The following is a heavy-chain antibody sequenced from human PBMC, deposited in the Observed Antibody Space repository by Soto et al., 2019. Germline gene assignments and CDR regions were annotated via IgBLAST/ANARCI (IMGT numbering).Heavy chain of an antibody. V-gene: IGHV1-69*13. J-gene: IGHJ4*02. Sequence: GASVKVSCKASGGTFSSYTISWVRQAPGQGLEWMGGITPIFGTTNYAQKFQGRVTITADESTSTAYMDLSSLRSEDTAVYYCATQNPTGYYDNSGYYQGQFAYWGQGTLVTVSS. CDR1: GGTFSSYT. D-gene: IGHD3-22*01. CDR3: ATQNPTGYYDNSGYYQGQFAY. CDR2: ITPIFGTT.